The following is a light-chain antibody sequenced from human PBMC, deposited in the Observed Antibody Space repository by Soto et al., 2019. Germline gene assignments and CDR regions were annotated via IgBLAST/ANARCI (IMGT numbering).Light chain of an antibody. Sequence: IQMTQSPSSLSASVGDRVTITCRASQSISSDLNWYRQKPGKAPKLLIYAASGLQSGVPSRFSGSGSGTDFSLTISSLQPEDFATYYCQQSYSTPQTFGQGTRLEI. V-gene: IGKV1-39*01. CDR2: AAS. CDR3: QQSYSTPQT. CDR1: QSISSD. J-gene: IGKJ5*01.